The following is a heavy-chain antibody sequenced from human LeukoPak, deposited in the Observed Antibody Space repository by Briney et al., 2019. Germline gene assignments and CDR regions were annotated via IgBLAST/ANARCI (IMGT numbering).Heavy chain of an antibody. CDR2: IKQDGSEK. D-gene: IGHD3-10*01. CDR1: GFTFSSYW. J-gene: IGHJ4*02. CDR3: ARDVDRKGGMVLGY. Sequence: GGSLRLSRAASGFTFSSYWMSWVRQAPGKGLEWVANIKQDGSEKYYVDSVKGRFTISRDNAKNSLYLQMNSLRAEDTAVYYCARDVDRKGGMVLGYWGQGTLVTVSS. V-gene: IGHV3-7*01.